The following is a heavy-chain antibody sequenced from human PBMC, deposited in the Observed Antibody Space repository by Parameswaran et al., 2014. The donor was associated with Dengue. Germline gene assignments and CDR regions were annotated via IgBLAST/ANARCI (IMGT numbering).Heavy chain of an antibody. CDR3: ATGINQYYDY. J-gene: IGHJ4*02. CDR2: INSDGSSA. D-gene: IGHD1-26*01. Sequence: WIRQPPGKGLVWLSRINSDGSSAIYADSVKGRFTISRDNAKNTVYLQMNTLRAEDTAVYFCATGINQYYDYWGQGTLVTVSS. V-gene: IGHV3-74*01.